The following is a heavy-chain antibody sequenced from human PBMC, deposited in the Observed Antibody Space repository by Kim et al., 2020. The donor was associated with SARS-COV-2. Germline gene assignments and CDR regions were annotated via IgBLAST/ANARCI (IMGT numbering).Heavy chain of an antibody. CDR3: ARDMGSSWAFYGMDV. Sequence: PSLKSRVTISVDTSKNQFSLKLSSVTAADTAVYYCARDMGSSWAFYGMDVWGQGTTVTVSS. V-gene: IGHV4-59*01. D-gene: IGHD6-13*01. J-gene: IGHJ6*02.